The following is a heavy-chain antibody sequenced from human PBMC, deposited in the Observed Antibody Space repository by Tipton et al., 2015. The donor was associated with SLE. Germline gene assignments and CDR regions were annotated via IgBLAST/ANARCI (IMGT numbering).Heavy chain of an antibody. CDR1: GYSISSGYY. CDR3: AAAGTGHYFDY. CDR2: IYHSGST. V-gene: IGHV4-38-2*01. D-gene: IGHD6-13*01. J-gene: IGHJ4*02. Sequence: TLSLTCAVSGYSISSGYYWGWIRQPPGKGLEWIGSIYHSGSTYYNPSLKSRVTISVDTSKNQFSLKLSSVTAADTAVYYCAAAGTGHYFDYWGQGTLVTVSS.